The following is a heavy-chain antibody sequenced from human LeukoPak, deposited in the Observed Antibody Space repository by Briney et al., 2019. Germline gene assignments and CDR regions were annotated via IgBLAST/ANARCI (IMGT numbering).Heavy chain of an antibody. CDR2: IWYDGSNK. CDR3: ARGPFYYDSSGYHFL. V-gene: IGHV3-33*01. D-gene: IGHD3-22*01. Sequence: PGRSLRLSCAASGFTFSSYGMHWVRQAPGKGLEWVAVIWYDGSNKYYADSVKGRFTISRDNSKNTLYLQMNSLRAEDTAVYYCARGPFYYDSSGYHFLWGQGTTVTVSS. J-gene: IGHJ6*02. CDR1: GFTFSSYG.